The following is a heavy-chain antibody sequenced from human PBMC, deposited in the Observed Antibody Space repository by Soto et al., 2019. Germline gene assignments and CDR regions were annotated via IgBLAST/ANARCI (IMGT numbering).Heavy chain of an antibody. CDR1: GGTFSSYA. Sequence: SVKVSCKASGGTFSSYAISWVRQAPGQGIEWMGGIIPIFGTANYAQKFQGRVTITVDESTSTAYMELSSLRSEDTAVYYCARADCSSTSCYGSSEFDYWGQGTLVTVSS. CDR2: IIPIFGTA. D-gene: IGHD2-2*01. V-gene: IGHV1-69*13. J-gene: IGHJ4*02. CDR3: ARADCSSTSCYGSSEFDY.